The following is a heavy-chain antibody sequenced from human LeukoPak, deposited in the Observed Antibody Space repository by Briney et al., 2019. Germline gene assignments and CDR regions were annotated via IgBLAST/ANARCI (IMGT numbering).Heavy chain of an antibody. J-gene: IGHJ3*02. V-gene: IGHV4-30-4*01. Sequence: SETLSLTCSVSGDSISSGDYDWSWTRQPPGKGLEWIGYIYSSGSTYYNPSLKSRVTISVDTSKNQFSLKLSSVTAADTAVYYCARDGNAMVRGYAFEIWGQGTMVTVSS. CDR1: GDSISSGDYD. CDR2: IYSSGST. CDR3: ARDGNAMVRGYAFEI. D-gene: IGHD3-10*01.